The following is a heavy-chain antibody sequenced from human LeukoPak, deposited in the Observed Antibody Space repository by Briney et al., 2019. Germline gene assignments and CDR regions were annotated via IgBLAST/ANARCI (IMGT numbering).Heavy chain of an antibody. J-gene: IGHJ4*02. CDR2: IIPIFGTA. CDR1: GYTLTELS. V-gene: IGHV1-69*05. D-gene: IGHD1-26*01. Sequence: SVKVSCKVSGYTLTELSMHWVRQAPGRGLEWMGGIIPIFGTANYAQKFQGRVTITTDESTSTAYMELSSLRSEDTAVYYCARGKRYSGPFDYWGQGTLVTVSS. CDR3: ARGKRYSGPFDY.